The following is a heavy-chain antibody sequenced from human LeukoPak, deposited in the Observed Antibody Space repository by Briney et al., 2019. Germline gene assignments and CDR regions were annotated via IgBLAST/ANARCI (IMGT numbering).Heavy chain of an antibody. CDR3: ARAEAVAGSFDY. Sequence: GGSLRLSCAASGFTFSSYSMNWVRQAPGKGLEWVSSISSSSSYIYYADSVKGRFTISRDNAKNSLYLQMNSLRAKDTAVYYCARAEAVAGSFDYWGQGTLVTVSS. V-gene: IGHV3-21*01. CDR2: ISSSSSYI. CDR1: GFTFSSYS. J-gene: IGHJ4*02. D-gene: IGHD6-19*01.